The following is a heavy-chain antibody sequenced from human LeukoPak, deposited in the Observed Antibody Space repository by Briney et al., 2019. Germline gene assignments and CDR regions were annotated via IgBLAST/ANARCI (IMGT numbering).Heavy chain of an antibody. CDR3: ARGRYSSGWYKEKTWFDP. CDR2: INHSGST. D-gene: IGHD6-19*01. CDR1: GGSFSGYY. J-gene: IGHJ5*02. V-gene: IGHV4-34*01. Sequence: SETLSLTCAVYGGSFSGYYWSWIRQPPGKGLEWIGEINHSGSTNYNPSLKSRFTISVDASKNQVSLRLTSVTAADTAVYYCARGRYSSGWYKEKTWFDPWGQGILVTVSS.